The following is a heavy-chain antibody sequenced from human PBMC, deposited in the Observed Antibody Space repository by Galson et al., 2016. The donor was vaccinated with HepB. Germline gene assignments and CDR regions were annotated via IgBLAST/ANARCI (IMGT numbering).Heavy chain of an antibody. V-gene: IGHV3-23*01. CDR1: GFTFSNYG. Sequence: SLRLSCAASGFTFSNYGMTWVRQAPGKGLEVVSSISRSGDSTDYADSVKGRFTISRDNSKNTLSLQMNSLTADDTAIYYCVQGSTAPAVWGKGTTVTVSS. D-gene: IGHD1-26*01. J-gene: IGHJ6*04. CDR3: VQGSTAPAV. CDR2: ISRSGDST.